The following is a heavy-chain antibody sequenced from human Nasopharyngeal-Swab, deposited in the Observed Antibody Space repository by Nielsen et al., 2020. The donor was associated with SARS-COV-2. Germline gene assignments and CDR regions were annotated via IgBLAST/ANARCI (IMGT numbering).Heavy chain of an antibody. Sequence: GESLKISCAASGFTFSSYAMSWVRQAPGKGLEWVSAIGGSGGSTYYADSVKGRFTISRDNSKNTLYLQMNSLRAEDTAVYYCAKGRGADYWGQGTLVTVSS. CDR1: GFTFSSYA. CDR3: AKGRGADY. J-gene: IGHJ4*02. CDR2: IGGSGGST. D-gene: IGHD3-10*01. V-gene: IGHV3-23*01.